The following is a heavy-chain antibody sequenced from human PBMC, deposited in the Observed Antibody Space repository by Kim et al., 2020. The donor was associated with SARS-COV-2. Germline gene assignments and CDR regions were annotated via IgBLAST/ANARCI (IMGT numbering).Heavy chain of an antibody. CDR1: GGSISSSSYY. V-gene: IGHV4-39*01. D-gene: IGHD2-2*02. CDR2: IYYSGST. Sequence: SETLSLTCTVSGGSISSSSYYWGWIRQPPGKGLEWIGSIYYSGSTYYNPSLKSRVTISVDTSKNQFSLKLSSVTAADTAVYYCGLLFLLQRNYQPLLYEGSLDYWGQGTLVTVSS. J-gene: IGHJ4*02. CDR3: GLLFLLQRNYQPLLYEGSLDY.